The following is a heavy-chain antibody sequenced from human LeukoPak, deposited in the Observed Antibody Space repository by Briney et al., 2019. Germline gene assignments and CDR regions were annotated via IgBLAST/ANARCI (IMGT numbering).Heavy chain of an antibody. V-gene: IGHV1-69*06. Sequence: GASVKVSCKASGGTFSSYAISWVRQAPGQGLEWMGGIIPIFGTANYAQKFQGRVTITADKSTSTAYMELSSLRSEDTAVYYCARNEAGGAFDIWGQGTMVTVSS. J-gene: IGHJ3*02. CDR1: GGTFSSYA. D-gene: IGHD1-1*01. CDR2: IIPIFGTA. CDR3: ARNEAGGAFDI.